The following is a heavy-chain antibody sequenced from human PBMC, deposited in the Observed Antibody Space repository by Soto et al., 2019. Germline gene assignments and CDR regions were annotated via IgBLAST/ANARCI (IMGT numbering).Heavy chain of an antibody. CDR1: GGTFSSYA. Sequence: SVKVSCKASGGTFSSYAISWVRQAPGQGLEWMGGIIPIFGTANYAQKFQGRVTITADESTSTAHMELSSLRSEDTAVYYCARDYGHDCSGGSCYFYFWGQGTQVTVSS. J-gene: IGHJ4*02. V-gene: IGHV1-69*13. CDR3: ARDYGHDCSGGSCYFYF. CDR2: IIPIFGTA. D-gene: IGHD2-15*01.